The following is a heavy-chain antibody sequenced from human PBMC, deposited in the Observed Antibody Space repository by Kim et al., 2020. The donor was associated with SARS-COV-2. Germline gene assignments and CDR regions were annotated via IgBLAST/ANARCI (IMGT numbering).Heavy chain of an antibody. D-gene: IGHD3-10*01. CDR3: ARRTLGENWFDP. CDR2: IIPILGIT. V-gene: IGHV1-69*04. Sequence: SVKVSCKASGGTFSSYAISWVRQAPGQGLEWMGRIIPILGITNYAQKFQGRVTITADKSTSTAYMELSSLRSEDTAVYYCARRTLGENWFDPWGQGTLVTVSS. CDR1: GGTFSSYA. J-gene: IGHJ5*02.